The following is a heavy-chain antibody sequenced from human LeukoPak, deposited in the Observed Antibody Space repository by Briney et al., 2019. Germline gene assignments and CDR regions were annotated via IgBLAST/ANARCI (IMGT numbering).Heavy chain of an antibody. V-gene: IGHV3-23*01. CDR3: AKGLERESRLDS. Sequence: GGSLRLSCAASGFIFGSYSMNWVRQAPGKGLEWVSLISGTGGSTYYADSVKGRFTISRDNSKNTLYLQMNSLRAEDTAVYYCAKGLERESRLDSWGQGTLVTVSS. CDR1: GFIFGSYS. J-gene: IGHJ4*02. D-gene: IGHD1-1*01. CDR2: ISGTGGST.